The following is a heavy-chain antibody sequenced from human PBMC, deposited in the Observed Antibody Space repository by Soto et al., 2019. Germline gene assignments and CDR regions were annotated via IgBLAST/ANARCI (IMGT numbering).Heavy chain of an antibody. CDR1: GGTFSSFA. J-gene: IGHJ4*02. CDR3: ARNPVRGGSYSVALNYFDY. CDR2: IIPMLGTT. D-gene: IGHD1-26*01. V-gene: IGHV1-69*01. Sequence: QVQLVQSGAEVKKPGSSVKVSCKASGGTFSSFAISWVRQAPGQGLEWMGGIIPMLGTTKDAQKFQGRVTITADESTSTAYMELSSLRSEDTAVYYCARNPVRGGSYSVALNYFDYWGQGTLVTVSS.